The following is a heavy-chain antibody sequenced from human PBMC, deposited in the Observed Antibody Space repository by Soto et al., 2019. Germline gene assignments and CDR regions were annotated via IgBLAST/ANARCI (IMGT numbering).Heavy chain of an antibody. Sequence: ASVKVSCKASGYTFTSYAMHWVRQAPGQRLEWMGWINAGNGNTKYSQKFQGRVTITRDTSASTAYMELSSLRSEDTAVYYCARDFPDETLYPAIAVAGTGNAFDIWGQGTMVTVSS. D-gene: IGHD6-19*01. V-gene: IGHV1-3*01. CDR1: GYTFTSYA. CDR2: INAGNGNT. J-gene: IGHJ3*02. CDR3: ARDFPDETLYPAIAVAGTGNAFDI.